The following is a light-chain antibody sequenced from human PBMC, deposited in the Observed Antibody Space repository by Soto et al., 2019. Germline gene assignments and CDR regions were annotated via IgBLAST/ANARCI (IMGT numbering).Light chain of an antibody. CDR3: NSYTSASTLV. J-gene: IGLJ3*02. V-gene: IGLV2-14*01. Sequence: QSVLTQPASVSGSPGQSITISCTGTSSDIGAYNYVSWYQQHPGKAPKLMIFEVRNRPSGVSNRFSGSKSGNTASLTISGLQAEDEAVYSCNSYTSASTLVFGGGTKLTVL. CDR2: EVR. CDR1: SSDIGAYNY.